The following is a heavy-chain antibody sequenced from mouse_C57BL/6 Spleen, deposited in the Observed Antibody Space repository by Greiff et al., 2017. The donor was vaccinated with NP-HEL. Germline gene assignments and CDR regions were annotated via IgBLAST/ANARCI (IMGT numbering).Heavy chain of an antibody. J-gene: IGHJ4*01. Sequence: EVKLMESGGGLVQPGGSMKLSCVASGFTFSNYWMNWVRQSPEKGLEWVAQIRLKSDNYATHYAESVKGRFTISRDDSKSSVYLQMNNLRAEDTGIYYCTEGFPPDYWGQGTSVTVSS. CDR2: IRLKSDNYAT. CDR1: GFTFSNYW. V-gene: IGHV6-3*01. CDR3: TEGFPPDY.